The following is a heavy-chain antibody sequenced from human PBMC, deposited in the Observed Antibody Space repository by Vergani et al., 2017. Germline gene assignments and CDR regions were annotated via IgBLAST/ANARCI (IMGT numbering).Heavy chain of an antibody. CDR1: GFTGYG. Sequence: QVQLVESGGGVVQPGGSLRLSCAASGFTGYGMHWVRQAPGKGLEWVAFILNDGTNEFYGDSVKGRFTISRDNSKNTLFLHMNSLRIEDTAVYYCAKIRHSCSGDCTGIPDYLGQGTLVTVSS. V-gene: IGHV3-30*02. CDR2: ILNDGTNE. J-gene: IGHJ4*02. CDR3: AKIRHSCSGDCTGIPDY. D-gene: IGHD2-21*02.